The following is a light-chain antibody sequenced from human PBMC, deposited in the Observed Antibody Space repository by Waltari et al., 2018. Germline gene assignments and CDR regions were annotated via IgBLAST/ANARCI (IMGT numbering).Light chain of an antibody. CDR3: SSYTKSSPHVV. CDR1: SSDIGASRF. Sequence: QSALTQPASVSGSPGQSTTISCTGASSDIGASRFVSWYQQHPGKAPKLVIYEVSRRPSGVFNRFSGSKSGNTASLTISGLQAEDDADYCCSSYTKSSPHVVFGGGTRLTVL. V-gene: IGLV2-14*01. J-gene: IGLJ2*01. CDR2: EVS.